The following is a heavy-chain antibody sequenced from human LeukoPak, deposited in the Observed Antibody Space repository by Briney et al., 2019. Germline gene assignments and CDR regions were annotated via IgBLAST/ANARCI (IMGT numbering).Heavy chain of an antibody. CDR3: ARVLMSYYYYYMDI. CDR2: ISYDGSNK. CDR1: GFTFSSYG. Sequence: GGSLRLSCAASGFTFSSYGMHWVRQAPGKGLEWVAVISYDGSNKYYADSVKGRFTISRDNSKNTLNLQMNSLRVEDTAVYYCARVLMSYYYYYMDIWGKGTTVTISS. V-gene: IGHV3-30*03. J-gene: IGHJ6*03.